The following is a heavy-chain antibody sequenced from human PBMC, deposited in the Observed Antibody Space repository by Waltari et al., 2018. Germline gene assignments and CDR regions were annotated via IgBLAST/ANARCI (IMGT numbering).Heavy chain of an antibody. Sequence: EVQLLESGGGLVQPGGSLRLSCAASGFTFSSYDMSWVRQAPGKGLEWSSVFGSSGRNTYYADSVKGRFTISRDDSKNTLYLQMNSLRAEDTAVYYCAKGPAARTNWFDPWGQGTLVTVSS. J-gene: IGHJ5*02. CDR1: GFTFSSYD. D-gene: IGHD2-2*01. V-gene: IGHV3-23*01. CDR3: AKGPAARTNWFDP. CDR2: FGSSGRNT.